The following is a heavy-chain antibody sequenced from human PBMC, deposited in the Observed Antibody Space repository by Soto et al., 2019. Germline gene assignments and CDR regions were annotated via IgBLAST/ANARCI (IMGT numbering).Heavy chain of an antibody. J-gene: IGHJ4*02. Sequence: QVQLVESGGGLVKPGGSLRLSCAASGFSFSDYYMSWIRQAPGKGLEWVSYISFSTTSIYYADSVKGRFTISRDNAKNSLYVQMNSLSVEDTAVYYYARDIDPPGLFFAYWGQGILVTVSS. D-gene: IGHD3-9*01. CDR2: ISFSTTSI. CDR1: GFSFSDYY. CDR3: ARDIDPPGLFFAY. V-gene: IGHV3-11*01.